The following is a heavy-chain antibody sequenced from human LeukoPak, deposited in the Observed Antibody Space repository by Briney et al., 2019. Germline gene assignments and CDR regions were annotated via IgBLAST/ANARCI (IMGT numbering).Heavy chain of an antibody. CDR3: ARLDFWSGYSDY. Sequence: SDTLSLTCTVSGGSISSYYWSWIRQPAGKGLEWIGRIYTSGSTNYNPSLKSRVTMSVDTSKNQFSLKLSSVTAADTAVYYCARLDFWSGYSDYWGQGTLVTVSS. D-gene: IGHD3-3*01. V-gene: IGHV4-4*07. CDR2: IYTSGST. J-gene: IGHJ4*02. CDR1: GGSISSYY.